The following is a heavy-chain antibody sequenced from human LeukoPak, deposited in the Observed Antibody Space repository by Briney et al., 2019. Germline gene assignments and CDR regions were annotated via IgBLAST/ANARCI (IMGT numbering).Heavy chain of an antibody. V-gene: IGHV1-2*02. CDR3: ASLSIYYYDSSGYYFDAFDI. D-gene: IGHD3-22*01. Sequence: ASVTVSFKASGYTFTGYYMHWVRQAPGQGLEWMGWINPNSGGTNYAQKFQGRVTMTRDTSISTAYMELSRLRSDDTAVYYCASLSIYYYDSSGYYFDAFDIWGQGTMVTVSS. CDR2: INPNSGGT. J-gene: IGHJ3*02. CDR1: GYTFTGYY.